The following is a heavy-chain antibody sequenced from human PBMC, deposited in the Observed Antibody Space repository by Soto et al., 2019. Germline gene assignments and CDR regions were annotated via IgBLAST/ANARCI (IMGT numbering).Heavy chain of an antibody. V-gene: IGHV3-49*03. D-gene: IGHD1-26*01. CDR3: TREEYGQVGTPFFDY. CDR1: GFTFGDYA. J-gene: IGHJ4*02. Sequence: EVQLVESGGGLVQPGRSLRLSCTASGFTFGDYAMSWFRQAPGTGLEWVSFIRSQAYGGTTEYAASVRGRFTISRDDSKSIAYLQMNSLKTEDTAVYYCTREEYGQVGTPFFDYWGQGTLVTVSS. CDR2: IRSQAYGGTT.